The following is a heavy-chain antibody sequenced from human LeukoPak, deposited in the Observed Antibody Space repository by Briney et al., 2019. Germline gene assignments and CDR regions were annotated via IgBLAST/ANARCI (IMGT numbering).Heavy chain of an antibody. V-gene: IGHV3-23*01. CDR3: AKDRLGAMLYFDY. CDR1: GLTFSTYG. CDR2: ISGSGDTT. J-gene: IGHJ4*02. Sequence: GGSLRLSCAASGLTFSTYGISWVRQAPGKGLDWVSAISGSGDTTYFADSVKGRFTISRDNSKNTLYLQMNSLRAEDTAVYYCAKDRLGAMLYFDYWGQGTLVTVSS. D-gene: IGHD1-26*01.